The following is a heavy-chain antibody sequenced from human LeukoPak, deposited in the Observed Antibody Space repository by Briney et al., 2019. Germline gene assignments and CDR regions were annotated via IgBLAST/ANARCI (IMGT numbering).Heavy chain of an antibody. CDR1: GGTFSSYT. CDR2: IIPILGIA. J-gene: IGHJ4*02. Sequence: SVKVSCKASGGTFSSYTMSWVRQAPGQGLEWMGRIIPILGIANYAQKFQGRVTITADKSTSTAYMELSSLRSEDTAVYYCARVNKGDFWSGYSDYWGQGTLVTVSS. CDR3: ARVNKGDFWSGYSDY. V-gene: IGHV1-69*02. D-gene: IGHD3-3*01.